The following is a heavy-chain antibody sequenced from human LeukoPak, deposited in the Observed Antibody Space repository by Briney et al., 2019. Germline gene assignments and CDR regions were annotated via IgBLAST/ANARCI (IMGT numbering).Heavy chain of an antibody. V-gene: IGHV4-34*01. CDR1: GGSFSGYY. D-gene: IGHD3-3*01. Sequence: SETLSLTCAVYGGSFSGYYWSWIRQPPGKGLEWIGEINHSGSTNYNPSLKSRVTISVDTSKNQFSLKLSSVTAADTAVYYCARHLYDFWSGSPDAFDIWGQGTMVTVSS. CDR2: INHSGST. CDR3: ARHLYDFWSGSPDAFDI. J-gene: IGHJ3*02.